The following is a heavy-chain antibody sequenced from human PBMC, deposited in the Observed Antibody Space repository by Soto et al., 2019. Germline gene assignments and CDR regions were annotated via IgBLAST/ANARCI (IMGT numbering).Heavy chain of an antibody. D-gene: IGHD3-3*01. CDR1: GYTFTSYA. Sequence: GASVKVSCKASGYTFTSYAMHWVRQAPGQRLEWMGWINAGNGNTKYSQKFQGRATITRDTSASTAYMELSSLRSEDTAVYYCARATNLRITIFGVVIDRPANWYDPWGQGTLVTVSS. V-gene: IGHV1-3*01. CDR3: ARATNLRITIFGVVIDRPANWYDP. CDR2: INAGNGNT. J-gene: IGHJ5*02.